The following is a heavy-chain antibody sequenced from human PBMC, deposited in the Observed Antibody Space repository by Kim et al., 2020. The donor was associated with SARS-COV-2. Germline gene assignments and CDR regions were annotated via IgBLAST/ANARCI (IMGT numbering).Heavy chain of an antibody. CDR1: GGSISSGGYS. J-gene: IGHJ5*02. D-gene: IGHD5-12*01. V-gene: IGHV4-30-2*01. CDR3: ARAGIVATRAKNTLNWFDP. CDR2: IYHSGST. Sequence: SETLSLTCAVSGGSISSGGYSWSWIRQPPGKGLEWIGYIYHSGSTYYNPSLKSRVTISVDRSKNQFSLKLSSVTAADTAVYYCARAGIVATRAKNTLNWFDPWGQGTLVTVSS.